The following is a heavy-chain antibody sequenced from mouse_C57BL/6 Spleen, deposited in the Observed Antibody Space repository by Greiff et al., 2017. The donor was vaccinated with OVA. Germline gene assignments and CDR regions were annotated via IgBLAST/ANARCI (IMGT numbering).Heavy chain of an antibody. J-gene: IGHJ3*01. CDR2: IDPENGDT. V-gene: IGHV14-4*01. CDR1: GFNIKDDY. D-gene: IGHD2-10*01. CDR3: TRPSYYGGFAY. Sequence: EVKLMESGAELVRPGASVKLSCTASGFNIKDDYMHWVKQRPEQGLEWIGWIDPENGDTEYASKFQGKATITADTSSNTAYLQLSSLTSEDTAVYYCTRPSYYGGFAYWGQGTLVTVSA.